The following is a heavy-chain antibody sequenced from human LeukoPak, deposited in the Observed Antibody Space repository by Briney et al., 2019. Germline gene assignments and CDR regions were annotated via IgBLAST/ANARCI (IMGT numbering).Heavy chain of an antibody. J-gene: IGHJ4*02. V-gene: IGHV1-69*13. Sequence: ASVKVSCKASGGTFSSYAISWVRQAPGQGLEWMGGIIPIFGTANYAQKFQGRVTITADESTGTAYMELSSLRSEDTAVYYCARENYYDGSGSPSASAPVDHWGQGTLVTVSS. D-gene: IGHD3-22*01. CDR2: IIPIFGTA. CDR3: ARENYYDGSGSPSASAPVDH. CDR1: GGTFSSYA.